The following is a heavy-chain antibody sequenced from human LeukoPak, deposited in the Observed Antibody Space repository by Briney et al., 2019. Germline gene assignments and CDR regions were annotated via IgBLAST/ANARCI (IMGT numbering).Heavy chain of an antibody. CDR1: GFTFDYSA. V-gene: IGHV3-9*01. D-gene: IGHD3-10*01. CDR2: IGSSTGNV. CDR3: AKDNGNGWLGEFAFEY. J-gene: IGHJ4*02. Sequence: GGSLRLSCVASGFTFDYSALHWVRQAPGKGLEGVSGIGSSTGNVDYADSVRGRFTISRDNTKNSLFLLMDNLRTDDTAFYYCAKDNGNGWLGEFAFEYWGQGILVTVSS.